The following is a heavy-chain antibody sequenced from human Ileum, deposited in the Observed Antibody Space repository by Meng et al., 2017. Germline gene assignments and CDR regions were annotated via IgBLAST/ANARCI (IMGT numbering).Heavy chain of an antibody. Sequence: HVQLQQWGAGLLKPSETLSLTCAVYGGSFSGYYWSWIRQPPEKGLEWIGEIHHSGSTNYNPSLKSRVTISLDKSKNQFSLNLNSVTAADTAVYYCVRNEGYSLGDWGQGTLVTVSS. D-gene: IGHD2-21*01. CDR1: GGSFSGYY. J-gene: IGHJ4*02. CDR3: VRNEGYSLGD. V-gene: IGHV4-34*01. CDR2: IHHSGST.